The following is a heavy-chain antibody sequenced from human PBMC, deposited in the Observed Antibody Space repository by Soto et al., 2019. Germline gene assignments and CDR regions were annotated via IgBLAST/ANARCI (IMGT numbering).Heavy chain of an antibody. V-gene: IGHV4-34*01. Sequence: SETLSLTCAVYDGSFSVYYWTWIRQTPGKGLEWIGEINHSGSTNYNPSLKSRVTISVDTSKNQFSLKLSSVTAADTAVYYCARDSTRRGACDIWGQGTMVTVSS. CDR1: DGSFSVYY. D-gene: IGHD2-2*01. J-gene: IGHJ3*02. CDR3: ARDSTRRGACDI. CDR2: INHSGST.